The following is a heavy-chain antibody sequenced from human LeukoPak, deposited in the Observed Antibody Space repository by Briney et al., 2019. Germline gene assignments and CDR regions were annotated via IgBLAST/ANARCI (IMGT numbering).Heavy chain of an antibody. CDR1: GFTFSSYS. CDR2: ISSSSSTI. J-gene: IGHJ3*02. Sequence: GGSLRLSCAASGFTFSSYSMNWVRQASGKGLEWVSYISSSSSTIYYADSVKGRFTISRDNAKNSLYLQMNSLRAEDTAVYYCARDSGSSWYGDAFDIWGQGTMVTVSS. D-gene: IGHD6-13*01. CDR3: ARDSGSSWYGDAFDI. V-gene: IGHV3-48*01.